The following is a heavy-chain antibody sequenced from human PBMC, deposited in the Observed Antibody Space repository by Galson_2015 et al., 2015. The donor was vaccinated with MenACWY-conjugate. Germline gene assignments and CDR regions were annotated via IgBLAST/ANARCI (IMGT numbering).Heavy chain of an antibody. Sequence: FLRLSCAASGFTFNNYWMHWVRQPPGQGLEWISYIKADGSFSNYADSVKGWFTISTDNAKNMVYLQMDGLGDEDTAVYFCARDNNWSFDSWGQGTLVTVSS. D-gene: IGHD1-1*01. CDR2: IKADGSFS. CDR3: ARDNNWSFDS. V-gene: IGHV3-74*01. J-gene: IGHJ4*02. CDR1: GFTFNNYW.